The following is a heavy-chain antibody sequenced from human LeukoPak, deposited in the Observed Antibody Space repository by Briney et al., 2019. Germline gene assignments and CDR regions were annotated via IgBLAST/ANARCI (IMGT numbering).Heavy chain of an antibody. CDR1: GFTFSDYW. J-gene: IGHJ4*02. V-gene: IGHV3-74*01. CDR3: ARGRPHGNDY. Sequence: GGSPRLSCAASGFTFSDYWMHWVRRAPGKGLVWVSRIASDGSSTTYADSVKGRFSISRDNAKNTLYLQMNSLRVEDTAVYYCARGRPHGNDYWGQGTLVTVSS. D-gene: IGHD4-23*01. CDR2: IASDGSST.